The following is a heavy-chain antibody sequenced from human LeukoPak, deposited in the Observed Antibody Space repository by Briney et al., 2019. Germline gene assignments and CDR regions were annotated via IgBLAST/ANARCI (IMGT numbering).Heavy chain of an antibody. J-gene: IGHJ4*02. CDR2: IRSKTYSGTT. D-gene: IGHD6-19*01. V-gene: IGHV3-49*03. CDR3: ARDAVSVHLHYFDY. Sequence: GGSLRLSCTASGFIFGDYAMSWFRQAPGKGLEWVGFIRSKTYSGTTEYAASVKGRFAISRDDSKSIAYLQMNSLKTEDTAVYYCARDAVSVHLHYFDYWGQGTLVTVSS. CDR1: GFIFGDYA.